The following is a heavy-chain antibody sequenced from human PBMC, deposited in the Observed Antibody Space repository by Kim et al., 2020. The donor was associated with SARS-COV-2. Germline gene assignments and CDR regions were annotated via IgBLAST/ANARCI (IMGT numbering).Heavy chain of an antibody. J-gene: IGHJ3*02. Sequence: SETLSLTCTVSGGSISSYYWSWIRQPPGKGLEWIGYIYYSGSTNYNPSLKSRVTISVDTSKNQFSLKLSSVTAADTAVYYCARGASETMYSSSWYFFSGKSRIERRAFDIWGQGTMVTVSS. CDR3: ARGASETMYSSSWYFFSGKSRIERRAFDI. V-gene: IGHV4-59*13. CDR2: IYYSGST. D-gene: IGHD6-13*01. CDR1: GGSISSYY.